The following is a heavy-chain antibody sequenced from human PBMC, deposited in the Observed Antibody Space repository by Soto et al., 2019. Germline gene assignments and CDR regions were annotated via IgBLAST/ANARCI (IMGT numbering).Heavy chain of an antibody. CDR1: GFTIT. CDR3: ARDRLPDGIWTIDY. D-gene: IGHD2-15*01. Sequence: PGGSLRLSCSASGFTITMGWVRLAPGKALEWVASVFSVGVSTDYADSVTGRFNVFRDDSSNILYLQMNSLRGDDTAIYYCARDRLPDGIWTIDYWGRGTLVTVSS. J-gene: IGHJ4*02. V-gene: IGHV3-23*03. CDR2: VFSVGVST.